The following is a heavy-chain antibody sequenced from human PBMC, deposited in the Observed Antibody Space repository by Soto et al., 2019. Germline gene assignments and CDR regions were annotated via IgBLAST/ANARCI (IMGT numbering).Heavy chain of an antibody. D-gene: IGHD5-18*01. CDR3: ARDGFYAGLGGYSYGYSPPRYYGMDV. Sequence: SETLSLTCTVSGGSISSGGYYWTWIRQHPGKGLEWIGYNYYSGITYYNPSLKSRVTISLDTSKNQFSLRLSSVTAADTAVYYCARDGFYAGLGGYSYGYSPPRYYGMDVWGQGTTVT. CDR2: NYYSGIT. J-gene: IGHJ6*02. V-gene: IGHV4-31*03. CDR1: GGSISSGGYY.